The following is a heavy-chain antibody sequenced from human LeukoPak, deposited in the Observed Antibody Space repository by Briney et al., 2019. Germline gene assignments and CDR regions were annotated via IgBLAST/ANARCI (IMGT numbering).Heavy chain of an antibody. CDR3: ARSTVATCCGGEDY. CDR2: ISYDGSNK. V-gene: IGHV3-30-3*01. CDR1: GFIFSNYA. Sequence: GSLRLSCAASGFIFSNYAMNWVRRAPGKGLEWVGVISYDGSNKYYADSVKGRFTISRDNSKNTLFLLMNSLRGDDTAVYYCARSTVATCCGGEDYWGQGTLVTVSS. D-gene: IGHD2-21*01. J-gene: IGHJ4*02.